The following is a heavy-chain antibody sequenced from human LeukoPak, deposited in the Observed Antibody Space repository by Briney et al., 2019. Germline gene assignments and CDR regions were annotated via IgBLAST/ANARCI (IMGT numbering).Heavy chain of an antibody. Sequence: PGGSLRLSCAASGFTFSTYWMKWVRQAPGKGLEWVASIKEDGSDKYYVDSVKGRFSISKDNAKNSLYLQMNSLRTEDTAVYYCAKGGYFNFDYWGQGTLVTVSS. D-gene: IGHD5-12*01. J-gene: IGHJ4*02. CDR2: IKEDGSDK. CDR3: AKGGYFNFDY. V-gene: IGHV3-7*01. CDR1: GFTFSTYW.